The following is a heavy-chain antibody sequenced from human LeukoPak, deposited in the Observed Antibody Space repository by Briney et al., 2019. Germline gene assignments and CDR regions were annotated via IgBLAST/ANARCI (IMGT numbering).Heavy chain of an antibody. CDR2: IYTSGST. V-gene: IGHV4-61*02. Sequence: SETLSLTCTVSGGSISSSSYYWSWIRQPAGKGLEWIGRIYTSGSTNYNPSLKSRVTISVDTSKNQFSLKLSSVTAADTAVYYCARGGRGWIQLWLLDRWYFDLWGRGTLVTVSS. CDR1: GGSISSSSYY. D-gene: IGHD5-18*01. J-gene: IGHJ2*01. CDR3: ARGGRGWIQLWLLDRWYFDL.